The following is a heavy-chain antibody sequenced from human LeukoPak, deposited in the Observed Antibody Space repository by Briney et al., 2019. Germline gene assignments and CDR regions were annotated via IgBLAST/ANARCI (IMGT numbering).Heavy chain of an antibody. CDR1: GGSVSGYY. D-gene: IGHD2-15*01. Sequence: SETLSLTCVVSGGSVSGYYWGWIRQPPGRGLEWIGYVYYSGSTNYNPSFKSRITISVDTSRNQFSLQLSSATAADTAVYYCARIHRYCSGGACYVLDNWGQGTLVAVSS. J-gene: IGHJ4*02. CDR3: ARIHRYCSGGACYVLDN. CDR2: VYYSGST. V-gene: IGHV4-59*02.